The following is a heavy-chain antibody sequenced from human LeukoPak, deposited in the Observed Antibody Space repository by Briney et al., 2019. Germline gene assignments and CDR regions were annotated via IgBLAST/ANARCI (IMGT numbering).Heavy chain of an antibody. CDR1: GFTFSSYS. J-gene: IGHJ4*02. CDR2: ISSSSYM. D-gene: IGHD4-17*01. CDR3: AREYGDSTYYFDY. V-gene: IGHV3-21*01. Sequence: GGSLRLSCAASGFTFSSYSMNWVRQAPGKGLEWVSSISSSSYMYYAESVKGRFTISRDNAKNSLYLQMNSLRAEDTAVYYCAREYGDSTYYFDYWGQGTLVTVSS.